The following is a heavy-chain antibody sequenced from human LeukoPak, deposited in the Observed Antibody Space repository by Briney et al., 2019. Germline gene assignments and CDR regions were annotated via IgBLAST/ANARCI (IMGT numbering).Heavy chain of an antibody. D-gene: IGHD5-12*01. CDR3: ARSRSRGYSGDFDY. V-gene: IGHV4-59*01. J-gene: IGHJ4*02. CDR2: IRYSGST. Sequence: PSETLSLTCIVSGGSITIYYWSWIRQSPGKGLEWIGYIRYSGSTNYNSSLKSRVTISLDTSKNQFSLRLSSVTAADTAVYYCARSRSRGYSGDFDYWGQGTLVTVSS. CDR1: GGSITIYY.